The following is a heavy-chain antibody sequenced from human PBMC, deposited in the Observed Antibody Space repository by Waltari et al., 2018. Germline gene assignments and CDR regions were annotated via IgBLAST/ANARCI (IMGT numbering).Heavy chain of an antibody. J-gene: IGHJ4*02. V-gene: IGHV3-64*07. CDR3: AKDLLPVGATTVDD. CDR2: ISSNGGST. CDR1: GFTFSSYA. D-gene: IGHD1-26*01. Sequence: EVQLVESGGGLVQPGGSLRLSCAASGFTFSSYAMHWVRQAPGKGLEYVSAISSNGGSTYYADSVKGRFTISRDNSKNTLYLQMNSLRAEDTAVYYCAKDLLPVGATTVDDWGQGTLVTVSS.